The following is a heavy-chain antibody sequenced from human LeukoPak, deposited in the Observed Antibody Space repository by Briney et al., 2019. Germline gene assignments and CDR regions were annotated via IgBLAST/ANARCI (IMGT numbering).Heavy chain of an antibody. D-gene: IGHD3-10*01. CDR1: GYTFTGYY. CDR2: INPNSGDT. V-gene: IGHV1-2*02. J-gene: IGHJ4*02. CDR3: ARAVGYYGSGSYYVGY. Sequence: ASVKVSCKASGYTFTGYYMNWVRQAPGQGLEWMGWINPNSGDTKYAQKFQGRVTMTRDTSMSTAYMELSRLTSDDTAVYYCARAVGYYGSGSYYVGYWGQGTLVTVSS.